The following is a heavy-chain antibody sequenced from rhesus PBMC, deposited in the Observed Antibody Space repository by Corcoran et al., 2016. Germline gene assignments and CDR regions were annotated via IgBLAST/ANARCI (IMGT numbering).Heavy chain of an antibody. Sequence: QVQLQESGPGLVKPSETLSLTCAVSGYSISSGYGWSWIRQPPGKGREWIGYIGGSRGSTNYNPSLKSRVTISKDTSKNQFSLKLSSVTAADTAVYYCARGLGALGDYWGQGVLVTVSS. CDR1: GYSISSGYG. J-gene: IGHJ4*01. CDR3: ARGLGALGDY. CDR2: IGGSRGST. D-gene: IGHD1-44*02. V-gene: IGHV4-127*01.